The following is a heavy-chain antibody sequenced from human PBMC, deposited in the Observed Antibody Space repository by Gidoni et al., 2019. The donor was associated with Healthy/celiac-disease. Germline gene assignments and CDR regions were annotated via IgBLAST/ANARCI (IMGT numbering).Heavy chain of an antibody. CDR2: ISGSGGST. J-gene: IGHJ5*02. CDR3: AKVEGSSSWYVYSWFDP. Sequence: EVELLESGGGLVQPGGSLRLSCAASGFTFSTCAMSWVRQAPGKGLEWVSAISGSGGSTYYADSVKGRFTISRDNSKNTLYLQMNSLRAEDTAVYYCAKVEGSSSWYVYSWFDPWGQGTLVTVSS. CDR1: GFTFSTCA. V-gene: IGHV3-23*01. D-gene: IGHD6-13*01.